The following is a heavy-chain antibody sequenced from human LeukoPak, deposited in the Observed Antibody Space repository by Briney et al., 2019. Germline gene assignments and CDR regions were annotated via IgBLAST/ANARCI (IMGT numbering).Heavy chain of an antibody. CDR3: ARQRGGVTVGYYYYMDV. D-gene: IGHD3-3*01. Sequence: PSETLSLTCTVSGGSISSSSYYWGWIRQPPGKGLEGIGSIYYSGSTYYNPSLKSRVTISVDTTKNQFSLKLSSVTAADTAVYYCARQRGGVTVGYYYYMDVWGKGTTVTVSS. J-gene: IGHJ6*03. CDR1: GGSISSSSYY. CDR2: IYYSGST. V-gene: IGHV4-39*01.